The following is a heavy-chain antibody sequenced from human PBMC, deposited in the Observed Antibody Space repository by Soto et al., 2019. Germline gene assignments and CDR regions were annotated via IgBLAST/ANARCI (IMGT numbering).Heavy chain of an antibody. CDR3: GLTTAEAAPENGFSVNASCGTAADTAVYYCARAPLIMITFGGAIEKGNWFDP. CDR1: GGSISSSSYY. CDR2: IYYSGST. V-gene: IGHV4-39*01. D-gene: IGHD3-10*01. Sequence: SETLSLTCTVSGGSISSSSYYWGWIRQPPGKGLEWIGSIYYSGSTYYNPSLKSRVTISVDTSKNQFSLQLSSVTAAQNPTQKAGLTTAEAAPENGFSVNASCGTAADTAVYYCARAPLIMITFGGAIEKGNWFDPWGQGTLVTVSS. J-gene: IGHJ5*02.